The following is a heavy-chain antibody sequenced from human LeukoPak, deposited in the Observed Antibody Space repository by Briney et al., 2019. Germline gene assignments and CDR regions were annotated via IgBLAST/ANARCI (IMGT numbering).Heavy chain of an antibody. CDR2: IIPILGIA. V-gene: IGHV1-69*04. Sequence: ASVKVSCKASGGTFSSYAISWVRQAPGQGLEWMGRIIPILGIANYAQKFQGRVTITADKSTSSAYMELSSLISEDTAVYYCARGGDGGSYWELDYWGQGTLVTVSS. J-gene: IGHJ4*02. CDR3: ARGGDGGSYWELDY. D-gene: IGHD1-26*01. CDR1: GGTFSSYA.